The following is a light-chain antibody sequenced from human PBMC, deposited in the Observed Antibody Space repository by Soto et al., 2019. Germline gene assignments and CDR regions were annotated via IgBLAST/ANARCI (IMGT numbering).Light chain of an antibody. V-gene: IGLV2-8*01. CDR2: EVT. Sequence: QSVLTQPPSASGSPGQSVTISCTGTSSDVGGYNFVSWYQQHPGKAPNLMIYEVTKRPSGVPDRFSGSKSGNTASLTVSGLQAEDEADYYCTSYAGSNIPVVFGGGTQLTVL. CDR1: SSDVGGYNF. J-gene: IGLJ2*01. CDR3: TSYAGSNIPVV.